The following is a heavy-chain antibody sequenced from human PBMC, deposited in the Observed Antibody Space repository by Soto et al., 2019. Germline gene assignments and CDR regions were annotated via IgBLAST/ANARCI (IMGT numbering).Heavy chain of an antibody. CDR2: ITNSGDRT. Sequence: GWLRRAGSASGCTFGSYAMTWGRQAPGKGLEWVASITNSGDRTEYAFFVEGRFTISRDNSNNMLYLQMNTLRAGDTAFYYCAKETSGDWGYMDVWGRGTKVTVYS. D-gene: IGHD2-21*02. CDR3: AKETSGDWGYMDV. V-gene: IGHV3-23*01. CDR1: GCTFGSYA. J-gene: IGHJ6*03.